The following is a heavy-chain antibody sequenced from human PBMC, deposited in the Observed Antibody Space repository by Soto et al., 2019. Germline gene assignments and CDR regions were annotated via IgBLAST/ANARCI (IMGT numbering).Heavy chain of an antibody. J-gene: IGHJ5*01. CDR1: GDSISTVDYF. CDR3: ARGRYCLTGRCFPNWFDS. Sequence: QVHLLESGPGLVKPSQTLSLTCSVSGDSISTVDYFWAWIRQPPGQALEYIGYIYKSTTTYYNPSFESRVAISLDTSKSQFSLNVTSVTAAYTAVYFCARGRYCLTGRCFPNWFDSWGQGTLVTVSS. D-gene: IGHD2-15*01. V-gene: IGHV4-30-4*01. CDR2: IYKSTTT.